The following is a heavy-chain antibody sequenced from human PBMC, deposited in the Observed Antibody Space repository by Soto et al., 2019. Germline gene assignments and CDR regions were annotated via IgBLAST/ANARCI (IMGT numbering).Heavy chain of an antibody. V-gene: IGHV3-64*04. CDR2: ISSNGGST. CDR3: AKGGGVAATPSFVY. Sequence: GSLRLSCSASGFTFSSYAMHWVRQAPGKGLEYVSAISSNGGSTYYADSVKGRFTISRDNSKNSLYLQMNSLRTEDTALYYCAKGGGVAATPSFVYWGQGTLVTVSS. J-gene: IGHJ4*02. CDR1: GFTFSSYA. D-gene: IGHD2-15*01.